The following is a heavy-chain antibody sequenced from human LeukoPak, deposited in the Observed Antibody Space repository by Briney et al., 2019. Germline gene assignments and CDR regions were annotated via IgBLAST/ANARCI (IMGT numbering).Heavy chain of an antibody. CDR1: SGSISSGSYC. J-gene: IGHJ5*02. CDR3: ARGRYHSSGWTRSNWFDP. D-gene: IGHD6-19*01. Sequence: PSETLSLTCTVSSGSISSGSYCWSWIRQPAGKGLEWIGHIHSSGSTNYNPSLKSRVTISVDTSKNQFSLKLSSVTAADTAVYYCARGRYHSSGWTRSNWFDPWGQGTLVTVSS. CDR2: IHSSGST. V-gene: IGHV4-61*09.